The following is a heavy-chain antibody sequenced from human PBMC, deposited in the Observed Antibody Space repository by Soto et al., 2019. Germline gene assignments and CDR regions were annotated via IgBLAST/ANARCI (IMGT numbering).Heavy chain of an antibody. CDR3: ARGPYCSGGTCFGSQSAFDI. Sequence: QVQLVESGGGVVQPGTSLRLSCAASGFTFSSYAMHWVRQAPGKGLEWVAVISYDGYNKYYADSVKGRFTISRDNSKNAVYLQMNSLRAEDTVVYYCARGPYCSGGTCFGSQSAFDIWGQGTMVTVSS. D-gene: IGHD2-15*01. J-gene: IGHJ3*02. CDR2: ISYDGYNK. V-gene: IGHV3-30-3*01. CDR1: GFTFSSYA.